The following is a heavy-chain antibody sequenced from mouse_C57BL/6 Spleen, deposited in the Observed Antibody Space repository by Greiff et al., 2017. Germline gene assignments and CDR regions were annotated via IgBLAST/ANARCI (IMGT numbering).Heavy chain of an antibody. D-gene: IGHD2-5*01. V-gene: IGHV5-6*01. CDR1: GFTFSSYG. CDR3: ARPMGYSNFDY. CDR2: ISSGGSYT. J-gene: IGHJ2*01. Sequence: EVKVVESGGDLVKPGGSLKLSCAASGFTFSSYGMSWVRQTPDKRLEWVATISSGGSYTYYPDSVKGRFTISRDNAKNTLYLQMSSLKSEDTAMYYCARPMGYSNFDYWGQGTTLTVSS.